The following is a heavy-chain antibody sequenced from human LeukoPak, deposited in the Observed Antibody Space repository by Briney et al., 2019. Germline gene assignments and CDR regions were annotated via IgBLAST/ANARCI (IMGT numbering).Heavy chain of an antibody. Sequence: QAGGSLRLSCAASGFTFSSYAMSWVRQAPGKGLEWVSAISGSGGSTYYADSVKGRFTISRDNSKDTLYLQMNNLRVEDTAVYYCARDVESREGSCDYWGQGTLVTVSS. CDR2: ISGSGGST. CDR1: GFTFSSYA. J-gene: IGHJ4*02. CDR3: ARDVESREGSCDY. V-gene: IGHV3-23*01. D-gene: IGHD5-24*01.